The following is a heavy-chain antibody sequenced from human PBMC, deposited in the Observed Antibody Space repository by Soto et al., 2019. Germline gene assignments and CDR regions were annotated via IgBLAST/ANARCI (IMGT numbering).Heavy chain of an antibody. V-gene: IGHV1-3*01. J-gene: IGHJ4*02. CDR3: ARGQYYGSGSFIFDN. CDR1: GYTFTGYA. D-gene: IGHD3-10*01. CDR2: INGGNDNT. Sequence: ASVKVSCKASGYTFTGYAMHWVRQAPGQRLEWMGWINGGNDNTKYSQKFQGRVTITRDTSASTAYMELSSLRSEDTAVYYCARGQYYGSGSFIFDNWGQGNLVTVSS.